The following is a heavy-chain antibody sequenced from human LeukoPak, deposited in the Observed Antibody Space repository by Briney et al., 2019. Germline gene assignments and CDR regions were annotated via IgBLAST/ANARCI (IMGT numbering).Heavy chain of an antibody. D-gene: IGHD3-10*01. CDR2: ISAYNGNT. V-gene: IGHV1-18*01. Sequence: ASVKVSCKASGYTFTSYGISWVRQAPGQGLEWMGWISAYNGNTNYAQKLQGRVTMTTDTSTSTAYMELRSLRSDDTAVYYCARRRTLWFGELLFWDWFDPWGQGTLVTVSS. J-gene: IGHJ5*02. CDR1: GYTFTSYG. CDR3: ARRRTLWFGELLFWDWFDP.